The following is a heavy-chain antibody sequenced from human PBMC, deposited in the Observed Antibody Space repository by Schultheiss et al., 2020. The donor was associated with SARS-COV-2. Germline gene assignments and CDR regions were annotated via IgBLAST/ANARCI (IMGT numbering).Heavy chain of an antibody. D-gene: IGHD5-24*01. J-gene: IGHJ4*02. CDR1: GFTFSTYG. CDR2: ISYDGSNK. V-gene: IGHV3-30*18. Sequence: GGSLRLSCTASGFTFSTYGMHWVRQAPGKGLEWVAVISYDGSNKYYADSVRGRFTISRDNSKNRLNLQMNSLRVEDTAVYYCAKHGYNWRIDYWGQGTLVTVSS. CDR3: AKHGYNWRIDY.